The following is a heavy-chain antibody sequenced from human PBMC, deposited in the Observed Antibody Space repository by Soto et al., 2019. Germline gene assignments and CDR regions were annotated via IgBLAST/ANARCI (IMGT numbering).Heavy chain of an antibody. J-gene: IGHJ4*02. D-gene: IGHD3-22*01. CDR1: GYSVSSYW. V-gene: IGHV5-51*01. CDR3: ATTYYYDSSVGWYFDY. CDR2: IYPGDSDT. Sequence: GESLKISCKGSGYSVSSYWSGWVRQMPGKGLEWMGIIYPGDSDTRYSPSFQGQVTISADKSISTAYLQWSSLKASDTAMYYCATTYYYDSSVGWYFDYWGQGTLVTVSS.